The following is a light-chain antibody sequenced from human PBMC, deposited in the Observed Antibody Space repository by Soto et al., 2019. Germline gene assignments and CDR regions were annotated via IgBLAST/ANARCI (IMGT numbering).Light chain of an antibody. CDR1: QSVSSSY. J-gene: IGKJ3*01. Sequence: EIVLTQSPGTLSLSPGERATLSCRASQSVSSSYLSWYQQKPGQAPRLLIYGASSRATGIPDRFSGSGSGTDFTLTISRLEPDDFAVYYCQQYCSSLFVPGTKVDIK. CDR3: QQYCSSL. CDR2: GAS. V-gene: IGKV3-20*01.